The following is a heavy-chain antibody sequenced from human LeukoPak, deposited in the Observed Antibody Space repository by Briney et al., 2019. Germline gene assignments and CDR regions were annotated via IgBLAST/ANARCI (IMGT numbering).Heavy chain of an antibody. CDR1: GFTISNYG. CDR2: ISLDGDTE. J-gene: IGHJ4*02. V-gene: IGHV3-23*01. Sequence: GGSLRLSCAVSGFTISNYGMSWVRQAPGKGLERVSAISLDGDTEYYADSVRSRFIISRDSSRNTLYLQINSLRPEDTALYYCAQGYSSGYYPYWGQGTLVTVSS. D-gene: IGHD3-22*01. CDR3: AQGYSSGYYPY.